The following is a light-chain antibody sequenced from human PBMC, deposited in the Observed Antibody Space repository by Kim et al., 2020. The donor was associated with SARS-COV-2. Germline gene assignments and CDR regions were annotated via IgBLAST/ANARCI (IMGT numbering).Light chain of an antibody. CDR2: AAS. CDR3: QKYNSAPHT. J-gene: IGKJ4*01. V-gene: IGKV1-27*01. CDR1: QGISNY. Sequence: DIQMTQSPSSLSASVGDRVTITCRTSQGISNYLAWYQQKPGKVPKLLIYAASTLHSGVPSRFSGSGSGTDFTLTICSLQPEDVATYYCQKYNSAPHTFGGGTKVDIK.